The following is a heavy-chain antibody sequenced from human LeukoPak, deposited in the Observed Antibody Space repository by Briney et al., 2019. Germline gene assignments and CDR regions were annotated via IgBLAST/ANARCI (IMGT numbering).Heavy chain of an antibody. Sequence: ASVKVSCKASGGTFSSYAISWVRQAPGQGLEWMGRIIPILGIANYAQKFQGRVTITADKSTSTAYMELSSLRSEDTAVYYCASSLIREGFYYYYYGMDVWGQGTTVTVSS. CDR2: IIPILGIA. CDR3: ASSLIREGFYYYYYGMDV. CDR1: GGTFSSYA. V-gene: IGHV1-69*04. J-gene: IGHJ6*02. D-gene: IGHD3-10*01.